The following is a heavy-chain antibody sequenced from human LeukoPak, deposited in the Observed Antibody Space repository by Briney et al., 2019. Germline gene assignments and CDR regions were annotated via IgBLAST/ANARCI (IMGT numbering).Heavy chain of an antibody. CDR1: GYTFTSYG. Sequence: ASVKVSCKASGYTFTSYGISWVRQAPGQGLEWMGWISAYNGNTNYAQKLQGRVTMTTDTSTSTAYMELRSLRSDDTAVYYCARGCSSTSCYYGMGVWGQGTTVTVSS. V-gene: IGHV1-18*01. CDR3: ARGCSSTSCYYGMGV. D-gene: IGHD2-2*01. J-gene: IGHJ6*02. CDR2: ISAYNGNT.